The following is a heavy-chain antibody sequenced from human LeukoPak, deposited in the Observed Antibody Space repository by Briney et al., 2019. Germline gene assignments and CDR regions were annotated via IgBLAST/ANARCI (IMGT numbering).Heavy chain of an antibody. CDR3: ARHFDY. V-gene: IGHV3-20*04. J-gene: IGHJ4*02. CDR2: INWDGSST. Sequence: GGPLRLSCAASGFIFDDYGMSWVRQTPGKGLEWVSGINWDGSSTGYADSVEGRFTISRDNAKNSLFLQMNSLRAEDTALYYCARHFDYWGQGTLVTVSS. CDR1: GFIFDDYG.